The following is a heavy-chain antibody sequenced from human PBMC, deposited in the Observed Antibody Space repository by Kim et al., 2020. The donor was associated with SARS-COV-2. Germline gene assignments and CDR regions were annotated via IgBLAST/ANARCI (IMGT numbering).Heavy chain of an antibody. CDR3: AKNIDSIADQFYYYY. CDR2: IRGSGGST. V-gene: IGHV3-23*01. J-gene: IGHJ6*01. Sequence: GGSLRLSCTASRFTFTSYAMTWVRQAPGKGLEWVSAIRGSGGSTFYADSVKGRFTISRDNAKNTLYLQMNSLGAEDTALYYCAKNIDSIADQFYYYY. D-gene: IGHD3-22*01. CDR1: RFTFTSYA.